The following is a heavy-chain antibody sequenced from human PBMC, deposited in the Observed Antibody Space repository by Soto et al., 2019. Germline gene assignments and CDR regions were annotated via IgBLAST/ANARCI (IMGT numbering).Heavy chain of an antibody. CDR3: ARDHPHGRPDTPLDY. CDR2: IIPIFGTA. Sequence: QVQLVQSEAEVKKPGSSVKVSCKASGGTFSSYAISWVRKAPGQGLEWMGGIIPIFGTANYAQKFQGRVTITADESTSTADRELSSLRSEDTAVYYGARDHPHGRPDTPLDYWGQGTLVTVSS. V-gene: IGHV1-69*19. J-gene: IGHJ4*02. CDR1: GGTFSSYA.